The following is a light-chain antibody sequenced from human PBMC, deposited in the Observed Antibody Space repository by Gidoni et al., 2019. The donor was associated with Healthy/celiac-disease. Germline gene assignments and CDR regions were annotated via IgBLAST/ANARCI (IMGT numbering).Light chain of an antibody. J-gene: IGLJ2*01. CDR3: SSYTSSSTLV. V-gene: IGLV2-14*03. Sequence: QSALTQPASVSGSPGQSITNSCTGTSSDVGGYNYVSWYQQHPGKAPKLTIYDVSNRPSGVSNRFSGSKSGNTASLTISGLQAEDEADYYCSSYTSSSTLVFGGGTKLTVL. CDR2: DVS. CDR1: SSDVGGYNY.